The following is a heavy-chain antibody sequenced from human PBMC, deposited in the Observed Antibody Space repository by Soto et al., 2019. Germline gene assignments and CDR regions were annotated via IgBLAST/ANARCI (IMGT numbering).Heavy chain of an antibody. V-gene: IGHV1-69*04. CDR1: GGTYGSYT. J-gene: IGHJ5*02. CDR3: ARDEGSIAARPNP. Sequence: SVKVSCKASGGTYGSYTISWVRQAPGQGLEWMGRIIPILGIANYAQKFQGRVTITADKSTSTAYMELSSLRSEDTAVYYCARDEGSIAARPNPWGQGTLVTVSS. D-gene: IGHD6-6*01. CDR2: IIPILGIA.